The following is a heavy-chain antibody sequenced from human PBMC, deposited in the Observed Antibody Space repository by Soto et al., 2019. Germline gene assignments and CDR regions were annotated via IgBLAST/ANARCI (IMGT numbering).Heavy chain of an antibody. Sequence: VQLVQSGAEVKKPGSSVKVSCKASGGTFSSYAISWVRQAPGQGLEWMGGIIPIFGTANYAQKFQGRVTITADESTSTAYMELSSLRSEDTAVYYCARVSSLGSGYDPKVFDYYGMDVWGQGTTVTVSS. CDR3: ARVSSLGSGYDPKVFDYYGMDV. J-gene: IGHJ6*02. CDR2: IIPIFGTA. D-gene: IGHD5-12*01. CDR1: GGTFSSYA. V-gene: IGHV1-69*01.